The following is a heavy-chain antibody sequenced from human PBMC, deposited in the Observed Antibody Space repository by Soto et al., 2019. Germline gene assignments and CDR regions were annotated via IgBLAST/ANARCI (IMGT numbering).Heavy chain of an antibody. D-gene: IGHD3-3*01. CDR2: IYPGNSDT. J-gene: IGHJ6*02. Sequence: GESLKISCTGSGYSFASYWIGWVRQMPGKGLEWMGIIYPGNSDTTYSPSFQGQVTFSADKSISTAYLQWSSLKASDTAMYYCARLSYYDFWSGLDVWGQGTTVTVSS. CDR1: GYSFASYW. V-gene: IGHV5-51*01. CDR3: ARLSYYDFWSGLDV.